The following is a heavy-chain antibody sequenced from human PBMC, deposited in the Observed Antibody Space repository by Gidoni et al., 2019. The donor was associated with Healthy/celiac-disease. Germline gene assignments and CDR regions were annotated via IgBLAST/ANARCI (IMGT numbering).Heavy chain of an antibody. CDR1: GFTFSSYA. CDR3: AREFSYGTSY. CDR2: ISYDGSNK. V-gene: IGHV3-30*04. J-gene: IGHJ4*02. D-gene: IGHD5-18*01. Sequence: QVQLVESGGGVVQPGRSLRLSCAASGFTFSSYAMHWVRQAPGKGLEWVAVISYDGSNKYYADSVKGRFTISRDNSKNTLYLQMNSLRAEDTAVYYCAREFSYGTSYWGQGTLVTVSS.